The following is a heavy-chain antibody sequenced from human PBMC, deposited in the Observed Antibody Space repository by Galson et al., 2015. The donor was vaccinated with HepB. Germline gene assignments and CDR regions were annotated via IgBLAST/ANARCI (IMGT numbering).Heavy chain of an antibody. Sequence: SVKVSCKASGYTFTGYYMHWVRQAPGQGLEWMGWINPNSGGTNYAQKFQGRVTMTRDTSISTAYMELSRLRSDDTAVYYCARGAGIVADYFDYRGQGTLVTVSS. CDR3: ARGAGIVADYFDY. V-gene: IGHV1-2*02. J-gene: IGHJ4*02. CDR1: GYTFTGYY. D-gene: IGHD1-26*01. CDR2: INPNSGGT.